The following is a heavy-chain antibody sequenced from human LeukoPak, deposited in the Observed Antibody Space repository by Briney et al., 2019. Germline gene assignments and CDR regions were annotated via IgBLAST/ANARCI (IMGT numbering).Heavy chain of an antibody. D-gene: IGHD4-23*01. Sequence: SETLSLTCTVSGGSISSYYWSWIRRPPGKGLEWIGYIYYSGSTNYNPSLKSRVAISVDTSKNQFSLKLSSVTAADTAVYYCARVQAYGGKGYFDYWGQGTLVTVSS. CDR3: ARVQAYGGKGYFDY. V-gene: IGHV4-59*01. J-gene: IGHJ4*02. CDR1: GGSISSYY. CDR2: IYYSGST.